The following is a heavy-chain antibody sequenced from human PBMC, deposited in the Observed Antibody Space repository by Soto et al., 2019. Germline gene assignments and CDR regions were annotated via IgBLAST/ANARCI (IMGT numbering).Heavy chain of an antibody. CDR1: GFSLSTAGMC. Sequence: SGPTLVNPTQTLTLTCTFSGFSLSTAGMCVSWIRQPPGKALEWLALIDWADDKYYSTSLKTRLTISKDTSKNQVVLTMTNVEPVDTATYFCSRAVGGFTYGYPDYWGQGSLVTVSS. CDR2: IDWADDK. CDR3: SRAVGGFTYGYPDY. V-gene: IGHV2-70*01. J-gene: IGHJ4*02. D-gene: IGHD5-18*01.